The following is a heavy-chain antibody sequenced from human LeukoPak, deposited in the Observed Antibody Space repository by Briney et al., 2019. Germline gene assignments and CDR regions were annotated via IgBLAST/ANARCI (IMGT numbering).Heavy chain of an antibody. Sequence: PGGSLRLSCAASGFTFSDYYMSWIRQAPGKGLEWVSYISSSGSTIYYADSVKGRFTISRDNAKNSLYLQMNSLRAEDTAVYYCARDQYYYDSSGYCLFDYWGQGTLVTVSS. D-gene: IGHD3-22*01. CDR3: ARDQYYYDSSGYCLFDY. V-gene: IGHV3-11*01. CDR2: ISSSGSTI. CDR1: GFTFSDYY. J-gene: IGHJ4*02.